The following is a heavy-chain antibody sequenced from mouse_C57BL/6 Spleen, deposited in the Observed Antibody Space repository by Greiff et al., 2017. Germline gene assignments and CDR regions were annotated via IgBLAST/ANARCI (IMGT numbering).Heavy chain of an antibody. Sequence: VQLQQSVAELVRPGASVKLSCTASGFNIKNTYMHWVKQRPEQGLEWIGRIDPANGNTRYAPKFQGKATITADTSSNTAYLQLSRLTSEDTAIYYCASHYDARDWYFDVRGTGTTVTGSS. CDR1: GFNIKNTY. CDR3: ASHYDARDWYFDV. CDR2: IDPANGNT. V-gene: IGHV14-3*01. J-gene: IGHJ1*03. D-gene: IGHD1-1*01.